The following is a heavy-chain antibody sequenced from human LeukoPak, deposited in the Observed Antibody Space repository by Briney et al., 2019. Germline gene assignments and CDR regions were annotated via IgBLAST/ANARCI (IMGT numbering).Heavy chain of an antibody. D-gene: IGHD6-19*01. Sequence: GGSLRLSYAASGFTVSSNYMSWVRQAPGKVLEWVSAIYRGGSTYYAASFKGRFTISRDKDKKSLYLQMNSLRAEDTALYYCAREGGSGWYSGWFDPWGQGTLVTVSS. V-gene: IGHV3-53*01. CDR1: GFTVSSNY. CDR2: IYRGGST. CDR3: AREGGSGWYSGWFDP. J-gene: IGHJ5*02.